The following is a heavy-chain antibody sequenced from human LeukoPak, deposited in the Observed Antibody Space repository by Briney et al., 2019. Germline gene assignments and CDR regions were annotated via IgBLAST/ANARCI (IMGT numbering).Heavy chain of an antibody. J-gene: IGHJ6*02. CDR3: AVSVTYGMDV. CDR2: ISSSSSYI. D-gene: IGHD4-17*01. V-gene: IGHV3-21*01. Sequence: GGSLRLSCAASGFTFSSYSMNWVRQAPGKGLEWVSSISSSSSYIYYADSVKGRFTISRDNAKNSLYLQMNSLGAEDTAVYYCAVSVTYGMDVWGQGTTVTVSS. CDR1: GFTFSSYS.